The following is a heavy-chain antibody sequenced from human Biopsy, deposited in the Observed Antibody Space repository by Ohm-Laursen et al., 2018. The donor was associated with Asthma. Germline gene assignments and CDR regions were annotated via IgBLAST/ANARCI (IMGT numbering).Heavy chain of an antibody. Sequence: GASVKVSCKSLGGTFNTYVIGWVRQAPGQGLEWMGGINSVFGTTTYPQKFQDRVTITADDSTRTVHMELSSLRSEDTAVYYCARKAGSCISRTCYSLDFWGQGTLVTVSS. J-gene: IGHJ4*02. CDR2: INSVFGTT. V-gene: IGHV1-69*13. CDR1: GGTFNTYV. CDR3: ARKAGSCISRTCYSLDF. D-gene: IGHD2-2*01.